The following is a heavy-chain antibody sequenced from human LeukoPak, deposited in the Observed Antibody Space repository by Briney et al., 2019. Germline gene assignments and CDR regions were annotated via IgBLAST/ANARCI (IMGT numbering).Heavy chain of an antibody. Sequence: PGGSLRLSCATSGFIFSSYGMQWVRQAPGKGLEWVSYISSSGRSIYYADSVKGRFTISRDNAKNSLYLQMNSLRAEDTAVYYCARDDSAWYAYWGPGTLVTVSS. V-gene: IGHV3-48*03. J-gene: IGHJ4*02. D-gene: IGHD6-19*01. CDR3: ARDDSAWYAY. CDR2: ISSSGRSI. CDR1: GFIFSSYG.